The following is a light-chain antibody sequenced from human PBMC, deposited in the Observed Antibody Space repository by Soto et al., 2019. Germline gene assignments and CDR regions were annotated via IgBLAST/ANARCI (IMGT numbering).Light chain of an antibody. Sequence: QSALGHPASVSWSPGQSITISCTGTSSDVGAYNSVSWYQQHPHRAPQVIIYKGTQRPSGVSNRFSGSTSGNAASLTISALQADDQADYFCCSSAPESTYVFGTGTKVTAL. CDR3: CSSAPESTYV. V-gene: IGLV2-23*01. CDR1: SSDVGAYNS. J-gene: IGLJ1*01. CDR2: KGT.